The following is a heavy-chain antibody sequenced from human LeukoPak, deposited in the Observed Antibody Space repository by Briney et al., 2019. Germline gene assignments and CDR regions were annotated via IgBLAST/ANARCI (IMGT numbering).Heavy chain of an antibody. J-gene: IGHJ5*01. CDR1: GGSISSYY. CDR3: ARALYCSSTSCYGDNWFDP. CDR2: IYYSGST. Sequence: PSETLSLTCTVSGGSISSYYWSWIRQPPGKGLEWIGYIYYSGSTNYNPSLKSRVTISVDTSKNQFSLKLSSVTAADTAVYYCARALYCSSTSCYGDNWFDPWGQGTTVTVSS. D-gene: IGHD2-2*01. V-gene: IGHV4-59*01.